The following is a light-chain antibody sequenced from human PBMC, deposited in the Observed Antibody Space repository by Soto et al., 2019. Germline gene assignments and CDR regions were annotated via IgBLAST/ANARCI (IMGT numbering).Light chain of an antibody. CDR1: SSDVGGYNY. J-gene: IGLJ1*01. Sequence: QSVLTQPASVSGSPGQSITISCSGTSSDVGGYNYVSWYQQHPGKAPKLMIYDVSNRPSGVSNRFSGSKSGNTASLTISGLQAEDEADYYCSSYTSSITFYVFGTGPQLTVL. CDR2: DVS. CDR3: SSYTSSITFYV. V-gene: IGLV2-14*01.